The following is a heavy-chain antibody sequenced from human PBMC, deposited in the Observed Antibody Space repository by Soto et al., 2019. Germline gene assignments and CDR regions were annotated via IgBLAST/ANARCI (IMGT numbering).Heavy chain of an antibody. J-gene: IGHJ4*02. CDR1: GFSLTTSGVG. Sequence: YCPTLVNPTQTLTLTCSFSGFSLTTSGVGVGWVRQSPEKTLEWLALIFWDDDKRYSPSLRSRLTIAKDTSKNQVVLTLTNVEPVDTATYYCARILTAPGGKFDSWGQGALVIVSS. V-gene: IGHV2-5*02. CDR3: ARILTAPGGKFDS. CDR2: IFWDDDK. D-gene: IGHD2-8*02.